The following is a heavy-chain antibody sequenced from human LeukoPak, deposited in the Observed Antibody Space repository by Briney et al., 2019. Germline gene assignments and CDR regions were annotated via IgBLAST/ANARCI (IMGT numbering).Heavy chain of an antibody. CDR3: ARERPEYCSSTSCPIPYYYYMDV. V-gene: IGHV4-59*01. D-gene: IGHD2-2*01. CDR1: GGSFSGYY. Sequence: SETLSLTCAVYGGSFSGYYWSWIRQPPGKGLEWIGYIYYSGSTNYNPSLKSRVTISVDTSKNQFSLKLSSVTAADTAVYYCARERPEYCSSTSCPIPYYYYMDVWGKGTTVTVSS. CDR2: IYYSGST. J-gene: IGHJ6*03.